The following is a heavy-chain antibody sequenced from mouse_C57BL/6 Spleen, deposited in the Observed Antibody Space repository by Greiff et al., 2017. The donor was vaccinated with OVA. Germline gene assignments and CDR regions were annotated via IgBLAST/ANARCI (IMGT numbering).Heavy chain of an antibody. CDR1: GYTFTSYW. Sequence: QVQLQQPGAELVKPGASVKLSCKASGYTFTSYWMHWVKQRPGKGLEWIGRIYPGDGDTNYNGKFKGKATLTADKSSSTAYMQLSSLTSEDSAVYFCARPYGNYVLAYWGQGTLVTVSA. D-gene: IGHD2-1*01. CDR3: ARPYGNYVLAY. V-gene: IGHV1-82*01. CDR2: IYPGDGDT. J-gene: IGHJ3*01.